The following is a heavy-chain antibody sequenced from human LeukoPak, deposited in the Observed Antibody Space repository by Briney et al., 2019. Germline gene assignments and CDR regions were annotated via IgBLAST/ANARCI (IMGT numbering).Heavy chain of an antibody. CDR1: GFTFSSYE. CDR3: AREPSDKLAAAGFDY. J-gene: IGHJ4*02. V-gene: IGHV3-48*03. Sequence: GGSLRLSCAASGFTFSSYEMNWVRQAPGKGLEWVSYISSSGSTIYYADSVKGRFTISRDNAKNSLYLQMNSLRAEDTAVYYCAREPSDKLAAAGFDYWGQGTLVTVSS. D-gene: IGHD6-13*01. CDR2: ISSSGSTI.